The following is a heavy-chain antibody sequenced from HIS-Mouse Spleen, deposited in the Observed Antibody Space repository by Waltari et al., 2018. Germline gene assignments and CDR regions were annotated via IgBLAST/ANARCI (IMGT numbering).Heavy chain of an antibody. D-gene: IGHD3-16*02. Sequence: QVQLQESGPGLVKPSETLSLTCTVPGYSISSGSYWGWIRQPPVTGLEGIGRIYHRGSTYYNPSLKSRVTISVDTSKNQFSLKLSSVTAADTAVYYCARDHDWNYDYVWGSYRLNAFDIWGQGTMVTVSS. J-gene: IGHJ3*02. CDR2: IYHRGST. CDR1: GYSISSGSY. V-gene: IGHV4-38-2*02. CDR3: ARDHDWNYDYVWGSYRLNAFDI.